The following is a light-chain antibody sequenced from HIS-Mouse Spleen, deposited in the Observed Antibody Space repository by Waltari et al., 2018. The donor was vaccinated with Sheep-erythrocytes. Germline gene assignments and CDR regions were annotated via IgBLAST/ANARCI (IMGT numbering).Light chain of an antibody. V-gene: IGLV2-8*01. Sequence: QSALTQPPSASGSPGQSVTISCTGTSSDVCGYNYVSWYQQHPGKAPKLMIYEASKRPSGVPDRFSGSKSGNTASLTVSGLQAEDEADYYCSSYAGSNNWVFGGGTKLTVL. CDR1: SSDVCGYNY. J-gene: IGLJ3*02. CDR2: EAS. CDR3: SSYAGSNNWV.